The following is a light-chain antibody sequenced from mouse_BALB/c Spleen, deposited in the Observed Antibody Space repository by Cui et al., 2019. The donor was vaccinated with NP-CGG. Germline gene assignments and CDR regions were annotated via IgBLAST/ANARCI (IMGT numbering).Light chain of an antibody. CDR3: ALWYSNHWV. J-gene: IGLJ1*01. CDR2: GTN. V-gene: IGLV1*01. Sequence: QAVVTQEPVHPTPPGETVTLTCRSSTGAVTTSNYANWVQEKPDHLFTGLIGGTNNRVPGVPARFSGSLIGDKAALTITGAQTEDEAIYFCALWYSNHWVFGGGTKLTVL. CDR1: TGAVTTSNY.